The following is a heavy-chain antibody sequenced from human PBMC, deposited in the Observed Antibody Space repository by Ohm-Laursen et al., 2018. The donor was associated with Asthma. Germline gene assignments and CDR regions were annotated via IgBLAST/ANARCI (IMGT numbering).Heavy chain of an antibody. CDR2: GGSYYDGGLK. J-gene: IGHJ4*02. CDR1: GFTFRSYA. V-gene: IGHV3-30-3*01. Sequence: SLRLSCAASGFTFRSYAMHWVRQAPGKGLEWVAVGGSYYDGGLKYYADSVNGRFTVTRDDSKNSLYLQMNSLRPDDTAVYYCARDVMEWYLPAFDFWGQGTLVTVSS. D-gene: IGHD3-3*01. CDR3: ARDVMEWYLPAFDF.